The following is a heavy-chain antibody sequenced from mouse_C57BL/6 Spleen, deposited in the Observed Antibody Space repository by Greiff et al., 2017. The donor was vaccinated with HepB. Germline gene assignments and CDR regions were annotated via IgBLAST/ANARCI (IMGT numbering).Heavy chain of an antibody. V-gene: IGHV1-82*01. CDR2: IYPGDGDT. CDR3: TRWSTTDFDY. D-gene: IGHD1-1*01. Sequence: QVQLQQSGPELVKPGASVKISCKASGYAFSSSWMNWVKQRPGKGLEWIGRIYPGDGDTNYNGKFKGKATLTADKSSSTAYMQLSSLTSEDSAVYFCTRWSTTDFDYWGQGTTLTVSS. CDR1: GYAFSSSW. J-gene: IGHJ2*01.